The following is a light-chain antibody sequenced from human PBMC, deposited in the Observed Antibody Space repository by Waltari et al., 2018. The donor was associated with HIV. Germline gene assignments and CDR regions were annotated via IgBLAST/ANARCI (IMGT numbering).Light chain of an antibody. CDR1: TSNVETQW. V-gene: IGLV1-47*01. CDR3: GVWDSTLKQWL. J-gene: IGLJ3*02. Sequence: QSVLTQPPSASGTPGQTVTISCSGSTSNVETQWVYWYQQLPGTAPKLLIYRNYQPPSGVPDRFSSSKSGASASLVISGLRSEDAADYSCGVWDSTLKQWLFGGGTKLTVL. CDR2: RNY.